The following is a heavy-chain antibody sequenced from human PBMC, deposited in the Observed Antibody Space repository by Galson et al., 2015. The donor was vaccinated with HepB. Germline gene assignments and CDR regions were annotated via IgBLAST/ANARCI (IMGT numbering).Heavy chain of an antibody. CDR1: GFTVSSNY. CDR2: IHDSGRT. V-gene: IGHV3-53*01. Sequence: SLRLSCAASGFTVSSNYMAWVRQAPGKGLEWVSVIHDSGRTLYADSVRGRFTISRDNSKNTLFLQMSSLRAEDTALYYCARRRWFGDLGDHWGRGTLVTVS. D-gene: IGHD3-10*01. CDR3: ARRRWFGDLGDH. J-gene: IGHJ4*02.